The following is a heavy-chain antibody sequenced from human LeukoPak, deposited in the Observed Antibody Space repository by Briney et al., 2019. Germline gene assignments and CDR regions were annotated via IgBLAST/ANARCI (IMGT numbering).Heavy chain of an antibody. CDR1: GHPFSSFT. D-gene: IGHD3-3*01. Sequence: PGGSLRLSCTVSGHPFSSFTLNWVRQSPGNGLELVSSISSSSTYTYYADSVKGRFTISRDNAKNSLFLQMNSLRDDDTGVYFCATDTLRFRMDVWGKGTTVTISS. V-gene: IGHV3-21*01. CDR2: ISSSSTYT. J-gene: IGHJ6*04. CDR3: ATDTLRFRMDV.